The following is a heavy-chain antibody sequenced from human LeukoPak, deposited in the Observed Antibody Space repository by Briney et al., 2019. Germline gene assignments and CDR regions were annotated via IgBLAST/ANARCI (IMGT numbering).Heavy chain of an antibody. V-gene: IGHV3-9*01. CDR3: AKEFGGNRYYYMDV. Sequence: GRSLRLSCAASGFTFDDYAMHWVRQAPGKGLEWVSGISWNSGSIGYADSVKGRFTISRDNAKNSLYLQMNSLRAEDTALYYCAKEFGGNRYYYMDVWGQGTTVTVSS. CDR2: ISWNSGSI. J-gene: IGHJ6*03. D-gene: IGHD4-23*01. CDR1: GFTFDDYA.